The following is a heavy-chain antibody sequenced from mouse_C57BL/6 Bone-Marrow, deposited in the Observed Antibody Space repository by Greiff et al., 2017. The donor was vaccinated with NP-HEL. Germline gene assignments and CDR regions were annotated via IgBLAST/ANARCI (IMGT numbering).Heavy chain of an antibody. CDR1: GFNIKDDY. V-gene: IGHV14-4*01. CDR2: IDPENGDT. D-gene: IGHD1-1*01. Sequence: DVKLQESGAELVRPGASVKLSCTASGFNIKDDYMHWVKQRPEQGLEWIGWIDPENGDTEYASKFQGKATITADTSSNTAYLQLSSLTSEDTAVYYCTTYYGSSSYWYFDVWGTGTTVTVSS. CDR3: TTYYGSSSYWYFDV. J-gene: IGHJ1*03.